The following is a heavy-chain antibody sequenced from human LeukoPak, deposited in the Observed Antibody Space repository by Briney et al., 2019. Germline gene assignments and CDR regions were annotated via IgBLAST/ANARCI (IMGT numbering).Heavy chain of an antibody. CDR3: ARHRRGYYGSGSYDY. CDR2: IYPGDSDT. V-gene: IGHV5-51*01. Sequence: GESLKISCKGSGYSFTSYWIGWVRQMPGKGLEWMGIIYPGDSDTRYSPSFQGQVTISADKSISTAYLQWGSLKASDTAMYYCARHRRGYYGSGSYDYWGQGTLVTVSS. J-gene: IGHJ4*02. D-gene: IGHD3-10*01. CDR1: GYSFTSYW.